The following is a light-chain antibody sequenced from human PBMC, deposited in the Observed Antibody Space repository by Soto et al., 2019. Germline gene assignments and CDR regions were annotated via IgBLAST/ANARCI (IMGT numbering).Light chain of an antibody. J-gene: IGKJ5*01. Sequence: EIVLTQSPGTLSLSPGERATLSCRASQNVDSNYLAWYQQKPGQAPRLLIYGASTRATGIPARFSGSGSGTEFTLTISCLQSEDFASYYCQQYYSYPITFGQGTRLEIK. CDR1: QNVDSN. CDR2: GAS. CDR3: QQYYSYPIT. V-gene: IGKV3-15*01.